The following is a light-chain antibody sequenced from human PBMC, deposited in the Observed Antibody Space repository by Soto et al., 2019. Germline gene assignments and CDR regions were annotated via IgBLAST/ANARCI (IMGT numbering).Light chain of an antibody. CDR1: QSIDNRY. J-gene: IGKJ1*01. CDR3: QQYFGSSWT. CDR2: ATS. V-gene: IGKV3-20*01. Sequence: EIVLTQSPGTLSSSPGERATLSCRASQSIDNRYLAWYQHKPGQAPRLLIYATSSRATGIPDRFGGSRSGTDFTLIINRLEPEDFAVYYCQQYFGSSWTFGKGTKVDIK.